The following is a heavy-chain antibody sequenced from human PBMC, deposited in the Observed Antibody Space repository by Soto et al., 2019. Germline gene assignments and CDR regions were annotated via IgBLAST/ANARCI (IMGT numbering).Heavy chain of an antibody. J-gene: IGHJ4*02. V-gene: IGHV4-59*08. Sequence: SETLSLTCTVSGGSISSYYWSWIRQPPGKGLEWIGYIYYSGSTNYNPSLKSRVTISVDTSKNQFSLKLSSVTAADTAVYYCARRYGSAIDYWGQGTRVTVSS. CDR1: GGSISSYY. D-gene: IGHD1-26*01. CDR3: ARRYGSAIDY. CDR2: IYYSGST.